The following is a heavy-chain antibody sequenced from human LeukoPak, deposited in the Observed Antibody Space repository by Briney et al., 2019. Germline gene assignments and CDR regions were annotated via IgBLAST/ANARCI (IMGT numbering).Heavy chain of an antibody. D-gene: IGHD6-13*01. CDR1: GFTLSSYP. Sequence: SGGSLRLYGAASGFTLSSYPMNWVRQAPGKGLEWVSTFVRGSTYYADTVQGRVTISRDSSKNTLYLQMNSLRADDTALYFCTRAAPYGTSWYGKNDYWGQGTLVAVSS. CDR2: FVRGST. CDR3: TRAAPYGTSWYGKNDY. J-gene: IGHJ4*02. V-gene: IGHV3-23*01.